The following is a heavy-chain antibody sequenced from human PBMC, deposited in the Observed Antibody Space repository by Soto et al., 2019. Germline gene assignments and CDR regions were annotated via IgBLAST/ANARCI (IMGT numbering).Heavy chain of an antibody. D-gene: IGHD6-6*01. Sequence: EGQLAELGGGLAQHGGPLRLSCGASDSPLSGYAMYWVRTPQGKGLEYVSGISSNGVGTYYAHSVQGRFTISRDNSKNTVYLQMGSLRPEDMAVYYCARRARPDFYYMDVWGKGTTVTVSS. CDR2: ISSNGVGT. CDR1: DSPLSGYA. J-gene: IGHJ6*03. V-gene: IGHV3-64*01. CDR3: ARRARPDFYYMDV.